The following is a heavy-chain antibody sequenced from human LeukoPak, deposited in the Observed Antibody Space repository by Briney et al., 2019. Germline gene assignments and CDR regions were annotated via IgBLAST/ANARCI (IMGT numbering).Heavy chain of an antibody. Sequence: GGSLRLSCAASGFTFSSYSMNWVRQASGKGLEWVKSISSRGSCMSYADSVKGRYTIPRDNAENTLYLQMNSLRAEDTAVYYCARHTKIAAPNFDYWGQGNLVSVPS. J-gene: IGHJ4*02. D-gene: IGHD6-13*01. CDR1: GFTFSSYS. V-gene: IGHV3-21*01. CDR3: ARHTKIAAPNFDY. CDR2: ISSRGSCM.